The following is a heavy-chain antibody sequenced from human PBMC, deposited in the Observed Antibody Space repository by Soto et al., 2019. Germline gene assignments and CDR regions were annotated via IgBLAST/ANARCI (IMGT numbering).Heavy chain of an antibody. CDR2: ISSSTSYV. V-gene: IGHV3-21*06. Sequence: GSLRLSCAASGFTCSRYGMNWLRQAPGKGLEWVASISSSTSYVYYADSVKGRFSTSRDNDKNILYLEMYALRTEDTAVYYCARDPSEGRVGNWFESWGQGTLVTVSS. J-gene: IGHJ5*01. CDR1: GFTCSRYG. CDR3: ARDPSEGRVGNWFES. D-gene: IGHD2-2*01.